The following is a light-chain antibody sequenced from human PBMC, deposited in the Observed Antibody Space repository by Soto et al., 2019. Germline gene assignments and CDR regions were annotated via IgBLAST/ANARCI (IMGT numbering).Light chain of an antibody. J-gene: IGKJ4*01. CDR3: QKRGIAPFT. Sequence: DIQMTQSPSSLSASVGDRVTITCRASQGVSNYLAWYQQKPGKVPKLPIYAASTLQSGVPPRFSGSGSGTDFTLTISSLQPEDVATYYCQKRGIAPFTFGGGTKVDIK. CDR1: QGVSNY. CDR2: AAS. V-gene: IGKV1-27*01.